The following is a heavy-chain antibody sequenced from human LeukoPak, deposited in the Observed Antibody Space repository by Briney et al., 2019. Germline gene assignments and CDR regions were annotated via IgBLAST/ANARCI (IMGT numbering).Heavy chain of an antibody. J-gene: IGHJ6*03. CDR3: ARESRGSGSYYKYYYYMDV. CDR2: MNPNSGNT. CDR1: GYTFTSYD. Sequence: ASVKVSCKASGYTFTSYDINWVRQATGQGLEWMGWMNPNSGNTGYAQKFQGRVTITRNTSISTAYMELNSLRSEDTAVYYCARESRGSGSYYKYYYYMDVWGKGTTVTVSS. D-gene: IGHD3-10*01. V-gene: IGHV1-8*01.